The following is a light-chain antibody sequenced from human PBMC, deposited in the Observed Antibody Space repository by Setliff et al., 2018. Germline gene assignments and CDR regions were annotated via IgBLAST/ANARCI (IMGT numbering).Light chain of an antibody. CDR1: SSDVGGYNY. CDR3: SSYTSSSTLVV. CDR2: HVS. V-gene: IGLV2-14*03. J-gene: IGLJ2*01. Sequence: QSVLTQPASVSGSPGQSITISCTGTSSDVGGYNYVSWYQQHPGKAPKLMIYHVSNRPSGVSNRFSGSKSGNTASLTISGLQAEDEADYYCSSYTSSSTLVVFGGGTKVTVL.